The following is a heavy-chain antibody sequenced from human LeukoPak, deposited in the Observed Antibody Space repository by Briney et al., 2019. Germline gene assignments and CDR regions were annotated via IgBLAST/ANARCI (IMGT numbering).Heavy chain of an antibody. CDR3: AEDLRRVGSFEFDY. J-gene: IGHJ4*02. Sequence: PGGSLRLSCAASRFTFSSYAMSWVRQAPGKGLEWVSAISGSGGSTYYADSVKGRFTISRDDSKNTLYLQMNSLRAEDTAVYYCAEDLRRVGSFEFDYWGQGTLVTVSS. V-gene: IGHV3-23*01. CDR1: RFTFSSYA. D-gene: IGHD1-26*01. CDR2: ISGSGGST.